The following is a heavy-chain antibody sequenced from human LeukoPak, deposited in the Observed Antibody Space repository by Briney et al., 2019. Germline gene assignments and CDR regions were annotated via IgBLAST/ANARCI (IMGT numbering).Heavy chain of an antibody. V-gene: IGHV4-4*07. CDR1: GDSISSYY. CDR2: IYSSGSI. CDR3: ARGQWLYRVGPFDI. J-gene: IGHJ3*02. D-gene: IGHD2-15*01. Sequence: PSETLSLTCTVSGDSISSYYWSWIRQPAGKGLEWIGRIYSSGSIDYNPSLKSRVTMSVDKSKNKVSLRLSSVTAADTAVYYCARGQWLYRVGPFDIWGQGTLATVSS.